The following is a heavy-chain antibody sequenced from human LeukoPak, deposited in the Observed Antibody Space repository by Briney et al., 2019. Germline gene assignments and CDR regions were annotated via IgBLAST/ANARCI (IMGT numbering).Heavy chain of an antibody. J-gene: IGHJ6*02. V-gene: IGHV4-59*01. D-gene: IGHD6-19*01. Sequence: SETLSLTCTVAGGSISSCYWSWVRQPPGKGLEWIGYIYYSGSTNYNPSLKSRVTISVDTSKNQFSLKLSSVTGADTAVYYCARMAYSSGWYIGGHYYGMDVWGQGTTVTVSS. CDR3: ARMAYSSGWYIGGHYYGMDV. CDR1: GGSISSCY. CDR2: IYYSGST.